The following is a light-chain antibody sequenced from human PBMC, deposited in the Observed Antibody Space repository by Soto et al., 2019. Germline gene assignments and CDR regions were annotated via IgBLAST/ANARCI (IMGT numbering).Light chain of an antibody. CDR3: QQYGYLVT. Sequence: EIVLTQSPGTLSLSPGERASLSCRASQTVMSRFLAWYQHKPGQAPRLLIYGASSRAPGIPDRFSGSGSGRYFTLTISRLEPEDFAMYYCQQYGYLVTFGGGTKVEIK. V-gene: IGKV3-20*01. J-gene: IGKJ4*01. CDR1: QTVMSRF. CDR2: GAS.